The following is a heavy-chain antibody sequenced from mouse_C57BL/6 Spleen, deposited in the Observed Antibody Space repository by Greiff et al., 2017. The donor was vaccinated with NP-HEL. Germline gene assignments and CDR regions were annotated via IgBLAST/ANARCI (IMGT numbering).Heavy chain of an antibody. J-gene: IGHJ3*01. CDR1: GYSITSGYY. CDR2: ISYDGSN. Sequence: EVQLVESGPGLVKPSQSLSLTCSVTGYSITSGYYWNWIRQFPGNKLEWMGYISYDGSNNYNPSLKNRISITRDTSKNQFFLKLNSVTTEDTATYYCARGHYSNYEGFAYWGQGTLVTVSA. V-gene: IGHV3-6*01. D-gene: IGHD2-5*01. CDR3: ARGHYSNYEGFAY.